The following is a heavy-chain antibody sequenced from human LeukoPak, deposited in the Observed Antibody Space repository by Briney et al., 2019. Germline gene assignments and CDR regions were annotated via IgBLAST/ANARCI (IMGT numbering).Heavy chain of an antibody. CDR1: GFTFSSYA. Sequence: GGSLRLSCAASGFTFSSYAMHWVRQAPGKGLEWVSSISSSSSYIYYADSVKGRFTISRDNAKNSLYLQMNSLRAEDTAVYYCARSIYAYYGMDAWGQGTTVTVSS. CDR2: ISSSSSYI. V-gene: IGHV3-21*01. CDR3: ARSIYAYYGMDA. J-gene: IGHJ6*02. D-gene: IGHD3-16*01.